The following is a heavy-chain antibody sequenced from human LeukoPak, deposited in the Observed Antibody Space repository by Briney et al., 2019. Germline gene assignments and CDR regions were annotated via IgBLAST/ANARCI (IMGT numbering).Heavy chain of an antibody. CDR3: AKGRGSPYYFDC. V-gene: IGHV3-30*04. CDR1: GFTFSSYT. CDR2: ISYDGSNK. J-gene: IGHJ4*02. Sequence: GGSLRLSCAASGFTFSSYTMHWVRQAPGKGLEWVAVISYDGSNKYYADSVKGRFTISRDNSKNTLYLQMSSLRAEDTAVYYCAKGRGSPYYFDCWGQGTLVTVSS. D-gene: IGHD3-10*01.